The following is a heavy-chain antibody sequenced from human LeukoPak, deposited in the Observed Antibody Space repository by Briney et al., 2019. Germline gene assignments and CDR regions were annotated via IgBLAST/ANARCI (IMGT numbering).Heavy chain of an antibody. V-gene: IGHV4-4*07. CDR3: ARDGYSYGAYYYYYMDV. CDR1: GGSISSYY. CDR2: IYTSGST. D-gene: IGHD5-18*01. Sequence: PSETPSLTCTVSGGSISSYYWSWIRQPAGKGLEWIRRIYTSGSTNYNPSLKSRVTMSVDTSKNQFSLKLSSVTAADTAVYYCARDGYSYGAYYYYYMDVWGKGTTVTVSS. J-gene: IGHJ6*03.